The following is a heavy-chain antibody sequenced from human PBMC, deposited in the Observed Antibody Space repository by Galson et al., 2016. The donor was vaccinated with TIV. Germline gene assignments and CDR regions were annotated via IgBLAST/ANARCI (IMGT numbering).Heavy chain of an antibody. Sequence: SVKVSCKAPGGTFSSFVFNWVRQAPGQGLEWMGGITPLFGTTNYAQKFQGRVTITADESTSTVYMELSSLRSEDTAVYYCAKARNTAFDTYSYYYGMDVWGQGTTVTVSS. V-gene: IGHV1-69*13. CDR3: AKARNTAFDTYSYYYGMDV. D-gene: IGHD5-18*01. CDR2: ITPLFGTT. J-gene: IGHJ6*02. CDR1: GGTFSSFV.